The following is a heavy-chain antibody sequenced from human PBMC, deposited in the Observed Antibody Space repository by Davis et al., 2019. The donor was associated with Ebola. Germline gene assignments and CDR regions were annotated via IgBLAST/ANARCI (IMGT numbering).Heavy chain of an antibody. CDR2: IYHSGST. V-gene: IGHV4-34*01. CDR1: GGSFSGYY. Sequence: GSLRLSCAVYGGSFSGYYWSWIRQPPGKGLEWIGEIYHSGSTNYNPSLKSRVTISVDKSKNQFSLKLSSVTAADTAVYYCASAGSYEYYFDYWGQGTLVTVSS. CDR3: ASAGSYEYYFDY. D-gene: IGHD1-26*01. J-gene: IGHJ4*02.